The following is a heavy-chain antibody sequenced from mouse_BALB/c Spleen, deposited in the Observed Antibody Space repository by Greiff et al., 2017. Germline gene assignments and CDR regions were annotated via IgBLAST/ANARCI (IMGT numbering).Heavy chain of an antibody. J-gene: IGHJ4*01. D-gene: IGHD2-1*01. Sequence: EVQVVESGGGLVQPGGSLRLSCATSGFTFTDYYMSWVRQPPGKALEWLGFIRNKANGYTTEYSASVKGRFTISRDNSQSILYLQMNTLRAEDSATYYCARVRDLPYAMDYWGQGTSVTVSS. CDR2: IRNKANGYTT. CDR3: ARVRDLPYAMDY. CDR1: GFTFTDYY. V-gene: IGHV7-3*02.